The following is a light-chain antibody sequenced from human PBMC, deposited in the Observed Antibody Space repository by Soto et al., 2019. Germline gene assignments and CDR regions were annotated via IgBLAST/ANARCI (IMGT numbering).Light chain of an antibody. CDR2: DTS. Sequence: EDVLTQSPATLSLSPGERATLSCRASENVRTFVDWYQQNPGQASRLLIYDTSTRATGIPDRFSGSGSGTYFTLTISRLEPEDFAVYHCQQYGASPWTFGQGTKVDIK. CDR3: QQYGASPWT. V-gene: IGKV3-20*01. CDR1: ENVRTF. J-gene: IGKJ1*01.